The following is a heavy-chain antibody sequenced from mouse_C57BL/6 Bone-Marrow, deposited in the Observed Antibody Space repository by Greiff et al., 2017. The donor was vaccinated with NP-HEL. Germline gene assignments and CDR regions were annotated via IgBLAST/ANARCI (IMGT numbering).Heavy chain of an antibody. V-gene: IGHV10-1*01. CDR3: VSEGGSSYYAMDY. CDR1: GFSFNTYA. Sequence: EVKLQESGGGLVQPKGSLKLSCAASGFSFNTYAMNWVRQAPGKGLEWVARIRSKSNNYATYYADSVKDRFTISRDDSESMLYLQMNNLKTEDTAMYYCVSEGGSSYYAMDYWGQGTSVTVSS. J-gene: IGHJ4*01. CDR2: IRSKSNNYAT. D-gene: IGHD1-1*01.